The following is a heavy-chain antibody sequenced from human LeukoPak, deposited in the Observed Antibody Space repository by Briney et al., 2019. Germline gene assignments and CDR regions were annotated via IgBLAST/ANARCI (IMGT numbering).Heavy chain of an antibody. CDR3: ARERIVVVTATGSIWSPFDY. Sequence: SETLSLTCAVYGGSFSVYYWSWTRHPPGKGLECIGEINHSGSTNYNPSLKSRVTISVDTSKNQFFLKLSSLTAADTGVNLCARERIVVVTATGSIWSPFDYWGQGTLVTVSS. CDR1: GGSFSVYY. J-gene: IGHJ4*02. D-gene: IGHD2-21*02. CDR2: INHSGST. V-gene: IGHV4-34*01.